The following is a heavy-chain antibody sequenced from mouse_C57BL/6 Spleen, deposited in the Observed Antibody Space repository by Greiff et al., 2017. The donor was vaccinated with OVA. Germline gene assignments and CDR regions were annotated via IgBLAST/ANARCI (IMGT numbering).Heavy chain of an antibody. CDR2: INPNYGTT. V-gene: IGHV1-39*01. CDR1: GYSFTDYN. Sequence: EVQGVESGPELVKPGASVKISCKASGYSFTDYNMNWVKQSNGKSLEWIGVINPNYGTTSYNQKFKGKATLTVDQSSSTAYMQLNSLTSEDSAVYYCARKEDYMSYFDYWGQGTTLTVSS. CDR3: ARKEDYMSYFDY. D-gene: IGHD2-12*01. J-gene: IGHJ2*01.